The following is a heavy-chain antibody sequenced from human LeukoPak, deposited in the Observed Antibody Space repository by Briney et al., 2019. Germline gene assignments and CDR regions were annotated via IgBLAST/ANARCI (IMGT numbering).Heavy chain of an antibody. CDR2: INHSGST. CDR3: ARGLDYYGSGSQGYYFDY. V-gene: IGHV4-34*01. J-gene: IGHJ4*02. Sequence: PSETLSLTCAVYGGSFSGYYWSWIRQPPGKGLEWIGEINHSGSTNYNPSLKSLVTISVDTSKNQFSLKLSSVTAADTAVYYCARGLDYYGSGSQGYYFDYWGQGTLVTVSS. D-gene: IGHD3-10*01. CDR1: GGSFSGYY.